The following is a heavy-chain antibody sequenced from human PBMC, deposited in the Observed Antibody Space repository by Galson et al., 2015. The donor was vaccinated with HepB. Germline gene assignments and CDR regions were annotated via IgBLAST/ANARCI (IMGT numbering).Heavy chain of an antibody. CDR2: ISTSGGST. CDR1: GFTFSSYA. D-gene: IGHD3-3*02. Sequence: SLRLSCAASGFTFSSYAMSWVRQAPGKGLEWVSSISTSGGSTYYADSVKGRFTISRDNSKNTLYLQMSSLRAEDTAVYYCAKDKSHFWSAYFDYWGQGTLVTVSS. CDR3: AKDKSHFWSAYFDY. V-gene: IGHV3-23*01. J-gene: IGHJ4*02.